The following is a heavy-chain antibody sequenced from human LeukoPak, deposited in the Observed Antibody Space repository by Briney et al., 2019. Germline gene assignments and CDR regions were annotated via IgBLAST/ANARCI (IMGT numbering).Heavy chain of an antibody. CDR3: ARGEFKQWLVLPFDS. Sequence: GASAKVSCKASGYTFTGYYIHWVRQAPGQGLEWMGWINPNSGATNFAQTFQGRVTMTRDTSISTAYMELGRLIFDDTAVYYCARGEFKQWLVLPFDSWGQGTLVTVSS. CDR2: INPNSGAT. V-gene: IGHV1-2*02. J-gene: IGHJ4*02. D-gene: IGHD6-19*01. CDR1: GYTFTGYY.